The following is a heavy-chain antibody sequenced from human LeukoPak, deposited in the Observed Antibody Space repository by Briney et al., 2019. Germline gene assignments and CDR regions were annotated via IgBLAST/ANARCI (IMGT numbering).Heavy chain of an antibody. CDR3: ARVGADLRLGELIDY. CDR1: GYTFTNYG. CDR2: ISAYNGNT. V-gene: IGHV1-18*01. Sequence: ASVKVSCKASGYTFTNYGISWVRQAPGQGLEWMGWISAYNGNTNYAQNVQGRVTMTRNTSISTAYMELSSLRSEDTAVYYCARVGADLRLGELIDYWGQGTLATVSS. J-gene: IGHJ4*02. D-gene: IGHD3-16*01.